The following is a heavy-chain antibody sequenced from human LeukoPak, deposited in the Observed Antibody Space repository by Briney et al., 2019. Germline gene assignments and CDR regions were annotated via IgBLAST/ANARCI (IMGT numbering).Heavy chain of an antibody. Sequence: SGGSLRLSCAVSGFTVRANYMTWVRQAPRKGLVWVSRVNSDGTGTTYADSVQGRFAISRDNAKNTLYLQMNSLRAEDTAAYYCARGETYYYHAMDVWGQGTTVTVS. V-gene: IGHV3-74*01. CDR3: ARGETYYYHAMDV. CDR2: VNSDGTGT. CDR1: GFTVRANY. J-gene: IGHJ6*02.